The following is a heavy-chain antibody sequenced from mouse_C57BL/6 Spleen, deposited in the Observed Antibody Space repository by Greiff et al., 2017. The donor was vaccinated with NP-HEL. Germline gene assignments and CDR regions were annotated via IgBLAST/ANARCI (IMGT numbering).Heavy chain of an antibody. J-gene: IGHJ3*01. CDR2: IYPGSGST. Sequence: QVQLKQSGAELVKPGASVKMSCKASGYTFTSYWITWVKQRPGQGLEWIGDIYPGSGSTNYNEKFKSKATLTVDTSSSTAYMQLSSLTSEDSAVYYCAIYYDYDGFAYWGQGTLVTVSA. V-gene: IGHV1-55*01. D-gene: IGHD2-4*01. CDR1: GYTFTSYW. CDR3: AIYYDYDGFAY.